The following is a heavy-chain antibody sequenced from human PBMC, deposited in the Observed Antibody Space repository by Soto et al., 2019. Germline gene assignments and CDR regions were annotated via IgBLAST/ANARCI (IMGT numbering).Heavy chain of an antibody. V-gene: IGHV4-4*02. CDR3: ARANYYDSSGYYFGY. CDR2: IYHSGST. J-gene: IGHJ4*02. CDR1: VGSISSSNW. D-gene: IGHD3-22*01. Sequence: PSETLSLTCAVSVGSISSSNWWSWVRQPPGKGLEWIGEIYHSGSTNYNPSLKSRVTISVDKSKNQFSLKLSSVTTADTAVYYCARANYYDSSGYYFGYWGQGTLVTVSS.